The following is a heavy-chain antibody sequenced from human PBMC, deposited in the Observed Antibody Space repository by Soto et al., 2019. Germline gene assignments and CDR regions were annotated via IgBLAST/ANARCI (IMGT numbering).Heavy chain of an antibody. CDR2: IIPIFGTA. CDR1: GGTFSSYA. V-gene: IGHV1-69*12. CDR3: ARQSRYCSVATCSFLPGIHY. J-gene: IGHJ4*02. Sequence: QVQLVQSGAEVKKPGSSVKVSCKASGGTFSSYAISWVRQAPGQGLEWMGGIIPIFGTANYAQKFQGRVTNTADQSTSTAYMVLRSLRSEDSAVYYCARQSRYCSVATCSFLPGIHYWGPCTLVTVSS. D-gene: IGHD2-15*01.